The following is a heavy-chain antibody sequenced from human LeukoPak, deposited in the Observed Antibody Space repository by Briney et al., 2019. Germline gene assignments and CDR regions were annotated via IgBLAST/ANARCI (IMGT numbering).Heavy chain of an antibody. CDR3: ARGPHIVVVAAAMVYYYYYMDV. CDR2: ISAYNGNT. V-gene: IGHV1-18*01. Sequence: ASVKVSCKASGYTFTSYGISWVRQAPGQGLEWMGWISAYNGNTNYAQKFQGRVTMTRNTSISTAYMELSSLRSEDTAVYYCARGPHIVVVAAAMVYYYYYMDVWGKGTTVTISS. J-gene: IGHJ6*03. CDR1: GYTFTSYG. D-gene: IGHD2-2*01.